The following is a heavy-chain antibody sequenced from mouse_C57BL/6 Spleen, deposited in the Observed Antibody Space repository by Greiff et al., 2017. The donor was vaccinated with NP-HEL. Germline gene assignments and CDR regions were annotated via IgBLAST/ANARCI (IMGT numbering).Heavy chain of an antibody. CDR2: IYPGSGST. Sequence: VQLQQPGAELVKPGASVKMSCKASGYTFTSYRITRVKQRPGQGLEWIGDIYPGSGSTNYNEKFKSKATLTVDTSSSTAYMQLSSLTSEDSAVYYCARGYYGSSPDYWGQGTTLTVSS. J-gene: IGHJ2*01. CDR1: GYTFTSYR. V-gene: IGHV1-55*01. CDR3: ARGYYGSSPDY. D-gene: IGHD1-1*01.